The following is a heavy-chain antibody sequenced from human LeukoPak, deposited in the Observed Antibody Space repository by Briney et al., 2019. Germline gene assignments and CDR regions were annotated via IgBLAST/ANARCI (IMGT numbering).Heavy chain of an antibody. D-gene: IGHD3-10*01. Sequence: PGGSLRLSCAASGFTFSSYGMHWVRQAPGKGLEWVAVISYDGSNKYYADSVKGRFTISRDNSKNTLYLQMNSLRAEDTAVYYCAKDQYYYGSGSQSHWGQGTLVTVSS. CDR1: GFTFSSYG. J-gene: IGHJ4*02. CDR3: AKDQYYYGSGSQSH. V-gene: IGHV3-30*18. CDR2: ISYDGSNK.